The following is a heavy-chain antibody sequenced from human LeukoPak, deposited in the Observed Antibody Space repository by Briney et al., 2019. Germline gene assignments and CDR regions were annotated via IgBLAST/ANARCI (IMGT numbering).Heavy chain of an antibody. Sequence: ASVKVSCKASGYTFTSYDINWVRQATGQGLEWMGWMNPNSGNTGYAQKFQGRVTMTRNTSISTAYMELSSLRSADTAVYYCARGGYDILTGYFYYFDYWGQGTLVTVSS. CDR1: GYTFTSYD. J-gene: IGHJ4*02. CDR2: MNPNSGNT. V-gene: IGHV1-8*01. CDR3: ARGGYDILTGYFYYFDY. D-gene: IGHD3-9*01.